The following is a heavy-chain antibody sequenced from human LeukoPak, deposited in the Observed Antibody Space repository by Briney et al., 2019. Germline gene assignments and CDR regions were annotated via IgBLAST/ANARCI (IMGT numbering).Heavy chain of an antibody. V-gene: IGHV3-7*01. J-gene: IGHJ4*02. CDR3: AKSLDY. CDR1: GFTFSRSR. CDR2: IKGDGSET. Sequence: PGGSLRLSCVASGFTFSRSRMDWVRQAPGKGLEGVANIKGDGSETHYVDSAKGRFTISRDNAKNYLYLQIDRVRVEDTAIYYCAKSLDYWGQGALLTVSS.